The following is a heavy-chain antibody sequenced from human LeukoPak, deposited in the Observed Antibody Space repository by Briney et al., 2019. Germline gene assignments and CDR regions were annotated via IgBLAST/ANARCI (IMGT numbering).Heavy chain of an antibody. Sequence: GGSLRLSCAASGFTFSNYAMHWVRQAPGKGLEYVSAISSSGGSTSYANSVKGRFIISRDNSKNTLYLQMGSLRAEDMAVYYCARDQGRSGWRGFDYYYYYMDVWGKGTTVTVSS. CDR3: ARDQGRSGWRGFDYYYYYMDV. CDR2: ISSSGGST. D-gene: IGHD6-19*01. J-gene: IGHJ6*03. CDR1: GFTFSNYA. V-gene: IGHV3-64*01.